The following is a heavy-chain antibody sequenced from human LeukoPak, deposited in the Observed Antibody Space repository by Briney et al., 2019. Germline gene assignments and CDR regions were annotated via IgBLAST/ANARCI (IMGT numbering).Heavy chain of an antibody. CDR3: ARDPQQLVREYYFDY. J-gene: IGHJ4*02. CDR2: IYHSEST. CDR1: GGSISSYY. D-gene: IGHD6-13*01. Sequence: SETLSLTCTASGGSISSYYWSWIRQPPGKGLEWIGEIYHSESTNYNPSLKSRVTISVDKSKNQFSLKLSSVTAADTAVYYCARDPQQLVREYYFDYWGQGTLVTVSS. V-gene: IGHV4-59*12.